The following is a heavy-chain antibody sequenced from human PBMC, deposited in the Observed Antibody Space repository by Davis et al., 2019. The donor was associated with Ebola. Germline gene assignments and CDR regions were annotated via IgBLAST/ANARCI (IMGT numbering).Heavy chain of an antibody. D-gene: IGHD2-2*01. J-gene: IGHJ4*02. V-gene: IGHV4-59*12. Sequence: MPSETLSLTCTVSGGSISGYYWSWIRQPPGKGLEWIAYIYNKGSTSYNPSLKSRVTISVDTSKNQFSLKLTSVTAADTAVYYCARPAQLCSSTSCPLWYWGQGTLVTVSS. CDR3: ARPAQLCSSTSCPLWY. CDR2: IYNKGST. CDR1: GGSISGYY.